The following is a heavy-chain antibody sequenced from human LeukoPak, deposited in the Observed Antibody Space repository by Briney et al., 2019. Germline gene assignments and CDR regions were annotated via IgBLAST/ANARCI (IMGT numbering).Heavy chain of an antibody. J-gene: IGHJ3*02. CDR3: ARDFAACSSTSCFRDAFDI. CDR2: IYYSGST. CDR1: GGSISSYY. D-gene: IGHD2-2*01. Sequence: SETLSLTCAVSGGSISSYYWRWIRQPPGKGLAWNGYIYYSGSTNYNPSLKSRVTISVDTSKNQFSLKLSSVTAADTAVYYCARDFAACSSTSCFRDAFDIWGQGTMVTVSS. V-gene: IGHV4-59*01.